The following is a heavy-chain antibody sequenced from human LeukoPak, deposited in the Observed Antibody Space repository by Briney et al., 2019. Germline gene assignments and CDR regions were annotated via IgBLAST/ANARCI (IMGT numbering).Heavy chain of an antibody. Sequence: GGSLRLSCAASGFTFSSYSMNWVRQAPGKGLEWVSSISSSSSYIYYADSVKGRFTISRDNAKNSLYLQMNSLRAEDTAVYYCARETAAWYYYYMDVWGKGTTVTVSS. CDR3: ARETAAWYYYYMDV. V-gene: IGHV3-21*01. D-gene: IGHD6-13*01. CDR2: ISSSSSYI. CDR1: GFTFSSYS. J-gene: IGHJ6*03.